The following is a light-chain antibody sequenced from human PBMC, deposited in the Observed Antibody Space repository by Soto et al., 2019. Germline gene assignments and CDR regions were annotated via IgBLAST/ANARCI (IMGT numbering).Light chain of an antibody. CDR2: DAS. CDR3: QQYASAPLT. V-gene: IGKV3-20*01. CDR1: LTVTNNY. J-gene: IGKJ1*01. Sequence: EIVLTHSPDTLSLSPGERATLSCRASLTVTNNYLAWYQQKAGQAPRLVIYDASTRATGIPARFSASGSGTDFTLTISRLEPEDFAVYFCQQYASAPLTFGQGTKVEVK.